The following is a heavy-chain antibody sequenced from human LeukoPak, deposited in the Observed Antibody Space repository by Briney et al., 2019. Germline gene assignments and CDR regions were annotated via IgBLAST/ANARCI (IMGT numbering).Heavy chain of an antibody. CDR2: ISDDGSNI. J-gene: IGHJ4*02. CDR1: GFTFSSYS. CDR3: ARESVFDS. Sequence: GGSLRLSCAASGFTFSSYSMNWVRQAPGKGLEWVAVISDDGSNIYYADSVKGRFTISRDNSKNALYLQMNSLGGEDTAVYYCARESVFDSWGQGTLVTVSS. V-gene: IGHV3-30-3*01.